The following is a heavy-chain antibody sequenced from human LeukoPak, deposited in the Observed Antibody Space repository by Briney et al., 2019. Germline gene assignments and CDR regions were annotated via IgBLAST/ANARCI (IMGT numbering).Heavy chain of an antibody. D-gene: IGHD6-19*01. V-gene: IGHV1-24*01. CDR3: SIAVAGTRHYYYGMDV. CDR1: GYTLTELS. Sequence: GASVKVSCKVSGYTLTELSIHWVRQAPGKGLEWMGGLDSEDGETTYAQKFQGRVTITRDTSASTAYMELSSLRSEDTAVYYCSIAVAGTRHYYYGMDVWGQGTTVTVSS. CDR2: LDSEDGET. J-gene: IGHJ6*02.